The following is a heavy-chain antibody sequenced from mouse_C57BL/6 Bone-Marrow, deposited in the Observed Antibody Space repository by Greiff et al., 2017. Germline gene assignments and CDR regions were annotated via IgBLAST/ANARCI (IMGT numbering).Heavy chain of an antibody. J-gene: IGHJ2*01. CDR2: IDPSDSYT. CDR1: GYTFTSNW. V-gene: IGHV1-59*01. CDR3: ASTIYYFDY. Sequence: QVQLKQPGAELVRPGTSVKLSCKASGYTFTSNWMHWVKQRPGQGLEWIGVIDPSDSYTNYNQKFKGKATLTVDTSSSTAYMQLSSLTSEDSAVYYCASTIYYFDYWGQGTTLTVSS. D-gene: IGHD1-1*02.